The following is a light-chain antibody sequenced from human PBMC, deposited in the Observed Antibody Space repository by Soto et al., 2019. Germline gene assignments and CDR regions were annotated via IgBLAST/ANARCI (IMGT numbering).Light chain of an antibody. V-gene: IGKV1-8*01. CDR2: DAS. J-gene: IGKJ1*01. Sequence: AIRMTQSPSSLSASTGDRVTITCRASQGISSYLAWYQQKPGKAPKLLIYDASSLESGVPSRFSGSGSGTEFTLTISSLQPDDFATYYCQQYHEYWFGQGTKVDIK. CDR1: QGISSY. CDR3: QQYHEYW.